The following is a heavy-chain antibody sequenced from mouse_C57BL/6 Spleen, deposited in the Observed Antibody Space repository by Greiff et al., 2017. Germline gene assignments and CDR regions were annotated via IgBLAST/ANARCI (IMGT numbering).Heavy chain of an antibody. CDR1: GYTFTSYW. Sequence: QVHVKQPGAELVKPGASVKMSCKASGYTFTSYWITWVKQRPGQGLEWIGDIYPGSGSTNYNEKFKSKATLTVDTSSSTAYMQLSSLTSEDSAVYYCASGDYAPDYWGQGTTLTVSS. D-gene: IGHD2-4*01. CDR3: ASGDYAPDY. J-gene: IGHJ2*01. CDR2: IYPGSGST. V-gene: IGHV1-55*01.